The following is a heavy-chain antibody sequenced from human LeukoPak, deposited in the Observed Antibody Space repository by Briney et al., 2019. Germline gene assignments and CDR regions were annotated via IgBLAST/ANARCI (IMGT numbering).Heavy chain of an antibody. Sequence: PSQTLSLTCTVSGDSISTYYWSWIRQPPGKELEWIGYVDYSGSTNYNPSLKSRLTMSIDTSKNQFSLRLSSVTAADSALYYCARVGSGSFDYWGQGTLVTVSS. J-gene: IGHJ4*02. CDR3: ARVGSGSFDY. D-gene: IGHD3-3*01. CDR1: GDSISTYY. CDR2: VDYSGST. V-gene: IGHV4-59*01.